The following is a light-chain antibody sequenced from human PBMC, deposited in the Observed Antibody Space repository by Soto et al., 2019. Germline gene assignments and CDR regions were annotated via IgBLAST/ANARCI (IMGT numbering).Light chain of an antibody. CDR3: SSYATSSTLV. V-gene: IGLV2-14*01. CDR1: SSDVGAYNY. CDR2: EVS. J-gene: IGLJ3*02. Sequence: QSALTQPASVSGSPGQSITIFCTGTSSDVGAYNYVSWYQQHPGKAPKLMIYEVSNRPSGVSNRFSGSKSGNTASLTISGLQADDEADYYCSSYATSSTLVFGGGTKLTVL.